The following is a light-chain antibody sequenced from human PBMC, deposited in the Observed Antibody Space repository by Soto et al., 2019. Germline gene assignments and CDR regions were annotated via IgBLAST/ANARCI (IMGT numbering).Light chain of an antibody. J-gene: IGKJ3*01. CDR2: AAS. V-gene: IGKV1-27*01. Sequence: DIQMTQSPSSLSAPVGDRVTITCRASQGISNYLAWYHQKPGKVPKLLIYAASTLQSGVPSRFSDSGSGTDFTLTISSLQPEDVATYYSQIYNTAPQDFGPGTKVDIE. CDR1: QGISNY. CDR3: QIYNTAPQD.